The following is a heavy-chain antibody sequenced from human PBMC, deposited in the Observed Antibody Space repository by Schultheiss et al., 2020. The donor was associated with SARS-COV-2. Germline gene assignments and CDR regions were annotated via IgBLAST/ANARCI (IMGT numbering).Heavy chain of an antibody. CDR2: ISSSSSYI. Sequence: GGSLRLSCAASGFTFSSYAMHWVRQAPGKGLEWVSSISSSSSYIYYADSVKGRFTISRDNAKNSLYLQMNSLRAEDTAVYYCASLYYYDSSGYRDWFDPWGQGTLVTVSS. CDR3: ASLYYYDSSGYRDWFDP. CDR1: GFTFSSYA. D-gene: IGHD3-22*01. J-gene: IGHJ5*02. V-gene: IGHV3-21*01.